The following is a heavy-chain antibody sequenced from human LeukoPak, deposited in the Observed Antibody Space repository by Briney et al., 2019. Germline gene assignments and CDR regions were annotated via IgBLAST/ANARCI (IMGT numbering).Heavy chain of an antibody. CDR3: ARALYCSGGSCYSGWFDP. CDR2: ISGSGGST. V-gene: IGHV3-23*01. D-gene: IGHD2-15*01. CDR1: GFTFSSYA. Sequence: GESLRPSCAASGFTFSSYAMSWVRQAPGKGLEWVSAISGSGGSTYYADSVKGRFTISRDNSKNTLYLQMNSLRAEDTAVYYGARALYCSGGSCYSGWFDPWGQGTLVTVSS. J-gene: IGHJ5*02.